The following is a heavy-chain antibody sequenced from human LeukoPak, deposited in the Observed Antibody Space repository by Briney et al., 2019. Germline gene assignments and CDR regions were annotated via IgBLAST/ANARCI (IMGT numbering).Heavy chain of an antibody. Sequence: PGGSLRLSCAASGVTFSSYEMNWVRQAPGKGLEWVSYISSSGSTIYYAASVKGRFTISRDNAKNSLYLQMNSLRAEDTAVYYCARRDGFRYSSSWSLYYYYYMDVWGKGTTVTVSS. CDR2: ISSSGSTI. V-gene: IGHV3-48*03. CDR3: ARRDGFRYSSSWSLYYYYYMDV. D-gene: IGHD6-13*01. CDR1: GVTFSSYE. J-gene: IGHJ6*03.